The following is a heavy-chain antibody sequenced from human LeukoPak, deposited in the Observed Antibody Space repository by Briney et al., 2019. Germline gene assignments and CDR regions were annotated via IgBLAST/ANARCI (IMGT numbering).Heavy chain of an antibody. CDR1: GFTFSDYS. V-gene: IGHV3-48*01. CDR2: ISSIGATI. CDR3: AKDPDCTSGVCYTFFDY. J-gene: IGHJ4*02. Sequence: PGGSLRLSCAASGFTFSDYSMNWVRQATGKGLEWVSYISSIGATIYYADSVKGRFTISRDNSKNTLYLQMNSLRAEDTAVYYCAKDPDCTSGVCYTFFDYWGQGTLVTVSS. D-gene: IGHD2-8*01.